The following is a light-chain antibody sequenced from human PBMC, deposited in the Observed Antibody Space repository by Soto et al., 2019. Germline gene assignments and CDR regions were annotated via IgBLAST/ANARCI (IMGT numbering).Light chain of an antibody. CDR2: DVT. CDR1: SHNFGGFNF. Sequence: QSALTPPRSVSGSLGQSVTISGSGTSHNFGGFNFVSWYQHPPDKAPKLIIYDVTKRPSGVPDRFSGSKSGTTASLTISGLQAADEADYYCSSYVAGDILLFGGGTKVTVL. V-gene: IGLV2-11*01. CDR3: SSYVAGDILL. J-gene: IGLJ2*01.